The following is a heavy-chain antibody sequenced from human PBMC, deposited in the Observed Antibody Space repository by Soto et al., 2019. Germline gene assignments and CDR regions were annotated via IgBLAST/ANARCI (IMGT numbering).Heavy chain of an antibody. CDR1: GGSISSSSYY. J-gene: IGHJ4*02. Sequence: SETLSLTCTVSGGSISSSSYYWGWIRQPPGKGLEWIGSIYYSGSTYYNPSLKSRVTISVDTSKNQFSLKLSSVTAADTAVYYCARLRDSSSSDYWGQGTLVTVSS. D-gene: IGHD6-6*01. CDR3: ARLRDSSSSDY. CDR2: IYYSGST. V-gene: IGHV4-39*01.